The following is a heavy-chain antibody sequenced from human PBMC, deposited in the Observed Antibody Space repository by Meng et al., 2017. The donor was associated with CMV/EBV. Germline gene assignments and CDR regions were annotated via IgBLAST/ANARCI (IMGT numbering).Heavy chain of an antibody. V-gene: IGHV4-38-2*02. D-gene: IGHD2-8*01. CDR1: GYSISSGYY. Sequence: SETLSLTCTVSGYSISSGYYWGWIRQPPGKGLEWIATIYHTESTYYNPSLGSRVTMTLDTSKNQFSLNLSSVTAADTAIYYCARDRVNGVSEVDSWGQGKLVTVSS. CDR3: ARDRVNGVSEVDS. CDR2: IYHTEST. J-gene: IGHJ4*02.